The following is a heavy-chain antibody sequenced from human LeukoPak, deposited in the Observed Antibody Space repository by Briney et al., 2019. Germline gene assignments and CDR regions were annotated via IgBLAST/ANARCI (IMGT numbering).Heavy chain of an antibody. CDR1: GYTFTSYY. J-gene: IGHJ4*02. D-gene: IGHD2-21*02. Sequence: ASVKVSCKASGYTFTSYYMHWVRQAPGQGLEWMGIINPSGGNTNYAQRFQGRVTMTRDTSTSTVYMELSSLRSEDTAVYYCAREMEGGDQDYWGQGTLVTVSS. CDR3: AREMEGGDQDY. V-gene: IGHV1-46*03. CDR2: INPSGGNT.